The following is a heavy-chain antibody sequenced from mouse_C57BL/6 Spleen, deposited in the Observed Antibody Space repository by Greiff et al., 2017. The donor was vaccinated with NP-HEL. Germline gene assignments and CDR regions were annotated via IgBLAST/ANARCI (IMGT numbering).Heavy chain of an antibody. Sequence: VQLQQSGAELVKPGASVKMSCKASGYTFTSYWITWVKQRPGQGLEWIGDIYPGSGSTNYNEKFKSKATLTVDTSSSTAYMQLSSLTSEDSAVYYCARSPLLLRYFDVWGTGTTVTVSS. CDR2: IYPGSGST. CDR3: ARSPLLLRYFDV. J-gene: IGHJ1*03. D-gene: IGHD1-1*01. CDR1: GYTFTSYW. V-gene: IGHV1-55*01.